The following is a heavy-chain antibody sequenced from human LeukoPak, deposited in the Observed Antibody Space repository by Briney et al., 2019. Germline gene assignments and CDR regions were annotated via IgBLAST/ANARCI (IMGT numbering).Heavy chain of an antibody. CDR1: GFTVRSNY. CDR2: IYTGGNT. CDR3: ASISDLLFYFDS. J-gene: IGHJ4*02. V-gene: IGHV3-66*01. Sequence: GGSLRLSCAASGFTVRSNYMSWVRQAPGKGLEWVSLIYTGGNTNYADSVKGRFTLSRDNSKNTVYLQMNSLRVEDTAMYYCASISDLLFYFDSWGQGTLVTVSS.